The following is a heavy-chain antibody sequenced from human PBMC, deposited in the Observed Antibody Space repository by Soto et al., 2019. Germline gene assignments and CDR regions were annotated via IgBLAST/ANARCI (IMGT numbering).Heavy chain of an antibody. D-gene: IGHD3-10*01. J-gene: IGHJ4*02. Sequence: SETLSLTCTVSGGSISSSSYYWGWIRQPPGKGLEWIGSIYYSGSTYYNPSLKSRVTISVDTSKNQFSLKLSSVTAADTAVYYCARGLRDGSGSYLHPIFDYWGQGTLVTVSS. CDR2: IYYSGST. CDR3: ARGLRDGSGSYLHPIFDY. CDR1: GGSISSSSYY. V-gene: IGHV4-39*01.